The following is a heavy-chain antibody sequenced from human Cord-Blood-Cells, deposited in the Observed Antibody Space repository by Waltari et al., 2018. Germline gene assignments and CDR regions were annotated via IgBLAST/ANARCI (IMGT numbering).Heavy chain of an antibody. D-gene: IGHD1-26*01. V-gene: IGHV2-26*01. CDR3: ARSGVVGAGYFDY. Sequence: QVTLKESGLVLVKPTETLTLTCTVSGFSFSNARMGLSWIRPPPGKVLELSAHIFSNAEKSNSTYLKSRLTISKDTSKSQVFRTMTNMDPVDAATYYCARSGVVGAGYFDYWGQGTLVTVSS. CDR1: GFSFSNARMG. CDR2: IFSNAEK. J-gene: IGHJ4*02.